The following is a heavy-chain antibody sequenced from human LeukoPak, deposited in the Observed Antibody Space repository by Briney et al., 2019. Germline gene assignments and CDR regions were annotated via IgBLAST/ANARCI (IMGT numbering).Heavy chain of an antibody. CDR1: GFTFSNYL. Sequence: GGSLRLSCAASGFTFSNYLMHWVRHAPGKGLVWVSRITSDGSSTHYADSVKGRFTISRDNAKNTLYLQMNSLTAEDTAVYYCVSLGYCSTSSCQPWGQGTLVTVSS. J-gene: IGHJ4*02. CDR3: VSLGYCSTSSCQP. CDR2: ITSDGSST. D-gene: IGHD2-2*01. V-gene: IGHV3-74*01.